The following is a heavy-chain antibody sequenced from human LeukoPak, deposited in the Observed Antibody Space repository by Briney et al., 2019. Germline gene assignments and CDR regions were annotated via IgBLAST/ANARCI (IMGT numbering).Heavy chain of an antibody. CDR1: GFTFSSSG. D-gene: IGHD6-13*01. CDR2: ITGSGGNT. J-gene: IGHJ4*02. Sequence: GGTLRLSCAASGFTFSSSGMSWVRQAPGRGLEWVSGITGSGGNTYYADSVKGRFTISRDNSKNTLYLQMNSLRAEDTAVYYCAKLIPGIAAAGLNWGQGTLFTVSS. V-gene: IGHV3-23*01. CDR3: AKLIPGIAAAGLN.